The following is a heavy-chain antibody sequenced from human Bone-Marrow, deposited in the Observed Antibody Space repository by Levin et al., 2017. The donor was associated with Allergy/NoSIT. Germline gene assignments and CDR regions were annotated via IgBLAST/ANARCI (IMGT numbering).Heavy chain of an antibody. V-gene: IGHV4-61*02. CDR1: GGSISSGNYY. J-gene: IGHJ6*03. D-gene: IGHD2-2*02. Sequence: PSETLSLTCTVSGGSISSGNYYWSWIRQPAGERLEWIGRIYTSGSTNYNPSLKSRVTISLDTSKNQFSLKLTSVTAADTAVYYCARVGHVRESSGTSWYSFSYSYMDVWGKGTTVTVSS. CDR3: ARVGHVRESSGTSWYSFSYSYMDV. CDR2: IYTSGST.